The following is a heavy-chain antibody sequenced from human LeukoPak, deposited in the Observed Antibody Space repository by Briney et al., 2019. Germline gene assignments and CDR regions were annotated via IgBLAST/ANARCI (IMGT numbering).Heavy chain of an antibody. V-gene: IGHV3-23*01. D-gene: IGHD6-13*01. Sequence: PGRSLRLSCAASGFTFSSYAMSWVRQAPGKGLEWVSAISGSGGSTYYADSVKGRFTISRDSSKNTLYLQMNSLRAEDTAVYYCAKSFVVIAAAGRWFDPWGQGTLVTVSS. CDR3: AKSFVVIAAAGRWFDP. CDR1: GFTFSSYA. J-gene: IGHJ5*02. CDR2: ISGSGGST.